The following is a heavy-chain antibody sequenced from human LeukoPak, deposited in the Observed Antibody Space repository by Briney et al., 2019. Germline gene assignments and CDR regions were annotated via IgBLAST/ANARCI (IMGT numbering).Heavy chain of an antibody. J-gene: IGHJ6*02. Sequence: SETLSLTCTVSGGSISSSSYYWGWIRQPPGKGLEWIGSIYYSGSTYYNPSLKSRVTISVDTSKNQFSLKLSSVTAADTAVYYCARGYFGSGSYYKWSHPVYYYGMDVWGQGTTVTVSS. CDR3: ARGYFGSGSYYKWSHPVYYYGMDV. V-gene: IGHV4-39*01. D-gene: IGHD3-10*01. CDR1: GGSISSSSYY. CDR2: IYYSGST.